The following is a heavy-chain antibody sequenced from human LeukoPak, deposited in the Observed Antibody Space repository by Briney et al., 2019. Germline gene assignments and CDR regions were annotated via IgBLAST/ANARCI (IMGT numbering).Heavy chain of an antibody. D-gene: IGHD5-24*01. V-gene: IGHV1-69*06. CDR1: GGTFSSYA. J-gene: IGHJ3*02. Sequence: ASVKVSCKASGGTFSSYAISWVRQAPGQGLEWMGGIIPIFGTANYAQKFQGRVTITADKSTSTAYMELSSLRSEDTAVYYRARGIGEMATTPDCFDIWGQGTMVTVSS. CDR3: ARGIGEMATTPDCFDI. CDR2: IIPIFGTA.